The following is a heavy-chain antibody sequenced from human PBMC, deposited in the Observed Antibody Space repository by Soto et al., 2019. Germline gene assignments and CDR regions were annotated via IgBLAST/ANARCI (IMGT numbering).Heavy chain of an antibody. J-gene: IGHJ5*02. V-gene: IGHV4-39*07. Sequence: SETLSLTCTVSGGSINRSTYYWGWIRQPPGKGLEWIGSIYYSGNTYYNQSLKSRVTVSVDTSKNQFSLKLSSVTAADTAVYYCARVHWVMREMWFDPWGQGTLVTVSS. CDR2: IYYSGNT. CDR3: ARVHWVMREMWFDP. D-gene: IGHD3-16*01. CDR1: GGSINRSTYY.